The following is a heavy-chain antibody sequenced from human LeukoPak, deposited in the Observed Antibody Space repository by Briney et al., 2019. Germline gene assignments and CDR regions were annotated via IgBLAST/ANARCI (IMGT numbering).Heavy chain of an antibody. CDR2: INPNSGGT. Sequence: ASVKVSCKASGYTFTGYYMHWVRQAPGQGLEWMGWINPNSGGTNYAQKFQGRVTMTRDTSISTAYMELSRLRSDDTAVYYCARVPRRITMVRGVTNVGAYYMDVWGKGTTVTISS. V-gene: IGHV1-2*02. J-gene: IGHJ6*03. D-gene: IGHD3-10*01. CDR1: GYTFTGYY. CDR3: ARVPRRITMVRGVTNVGAYYMDV.